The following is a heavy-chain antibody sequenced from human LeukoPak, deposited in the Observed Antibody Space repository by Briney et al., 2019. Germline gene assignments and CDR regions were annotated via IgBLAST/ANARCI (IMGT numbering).Heavy chain of an antibody. CDR3: ARYYRQWLNPFDY. V-gene: IGHV4-61*02. CDR2: IYTSGST. D-gene: IGHD6-19*01. J-gene: IGHJ4*02. Sequence: KASETPSLTCTVSGGSISSGSYYWSWIRQPAGKGLEWIGRIYTSGSTNYNPSLKSRVTISVVTSKNQFSLKLSSVTAADTAVYYCARYYRQWLNPFDYWGQGTLVTVSS. CDR1: GGSISSGSYY.